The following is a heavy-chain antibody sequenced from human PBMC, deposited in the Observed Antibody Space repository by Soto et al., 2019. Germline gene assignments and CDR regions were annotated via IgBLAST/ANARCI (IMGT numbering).Heavy chain of an antibody. V-gene: IGHV1-69*02. J-gene: IGHJ5*02. CDR1: GGTFSSYT. CDR3: ARGPYGRSTSCYGRGWFDP. CDR2: IIPILGIA. Sequence: QVQLVQSGAEVKKPGSSVKVSCKASGGTFSSYTISWVRQAPGQGLEWMGRIIPILGIANYAQKFQGRVTITADKSTSTADMGLSSLRSEDTAVYYCARGPYGRSTSCYGRGWFDPWGQGTLVTVSS. D-gene: IGHD2-2*01.